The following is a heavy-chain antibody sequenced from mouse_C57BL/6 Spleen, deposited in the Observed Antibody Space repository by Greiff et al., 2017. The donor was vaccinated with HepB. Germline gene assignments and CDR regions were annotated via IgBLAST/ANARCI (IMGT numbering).Heavy chain of an antibody. J-gene: IGHJ4*01. CDR3: ARSDYYAMDY. V-gene: IGHV1-82*01. CDR1: GYAFSSSW. CDR2: IYPGDGDT. Sequence: VQLQQSGPELVKPGASVKISCKASGYAFSSSWMNWVKQRPGKGLEWIGRIYPGDGDTNYNGKFKGKATLTADKSSSTVYMQLSSLTSEDSAVYFCARSDYYAMDYWGQGTSVTVSS.